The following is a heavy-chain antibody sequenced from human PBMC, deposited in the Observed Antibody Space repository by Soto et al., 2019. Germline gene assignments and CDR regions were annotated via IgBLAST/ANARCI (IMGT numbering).Heavy chain of an antibody. J-gene: IGHJ4*02. V-gene: IGHV4-31*03. CDR1: GGSISSGGYY. Sequence: QVQLQESGPGLVKPSQTLSLTCTVSGGSISSGGYYWSWIRQHPGKGLEWIGYIYYSGSTYYNPSLKSRXXIXVXXSKNQFSLKLSSVTAADTAVYYCARDYGWRDGYGYWGQGTLVTVSS. CDR3: ARDYGWRDGYGY. D-gene: IGHD5-12*01. CDR2: IYYSGST.